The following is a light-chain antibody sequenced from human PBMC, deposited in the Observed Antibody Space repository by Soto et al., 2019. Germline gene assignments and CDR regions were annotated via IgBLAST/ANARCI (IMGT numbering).Light chain of an antibody. CDR1: ETMSIKY. V-gene: IGKV3-20*01. CDR3: QQYGSSRT. J-gene: IGKJ1*01. CDR2: GGS. Sequence: PGEGATLSCRASETMSIKYLAWYQQKPGQPPRLLIYGGSSRAAGIPDRFSGSGSGTDFTLTISRLEPEDFAVYYCQQYGSSRTLGQATKVDI.